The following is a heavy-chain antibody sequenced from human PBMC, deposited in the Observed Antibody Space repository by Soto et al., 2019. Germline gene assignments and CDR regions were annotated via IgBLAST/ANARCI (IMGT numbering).Heavy chain of an antibody. J-gene: IGHJ4*02. CDR2: MNPNSGDT. CDR3: ARGELLWFGELLR. D-gene: IGHD3-10*01. Sequence: QVQLVQSGAEVKKPGASVKVSCKASGYTFTSYEINWVRQATGQGLEWMGWMNPNSGDTGYAQKLQGRVTMTRNTSRSTAYMELSSLRSEDTAVYYCARGELLWFGELLRWGQGTRVTVSS. V-gene: IGHV1-8*01. CDR1: GYTFTSYE.